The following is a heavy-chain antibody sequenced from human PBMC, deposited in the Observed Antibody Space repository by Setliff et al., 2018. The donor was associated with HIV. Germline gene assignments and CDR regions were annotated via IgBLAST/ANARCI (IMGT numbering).Heavy chain of an antibody. V-gene: IGHV4-34*01. CDR3: ARARFWSGYYTGDNYYYMDV. D-gene: IGHD3-3*01. CDR1: GGSFSGYY. CDR2: IDHSGGT. J-gene: IGHJ6*03. Sequence: SETLSLTCAIYGGSFSGYYWSWIRQTPGKGLERIGEIDHSGGTKYNPSLKSRVTISLDTSKNQFSLKLSSVTAADTAVYYCARARFWSGYYTGDNYYYMDVWGKGTTVTVSS.